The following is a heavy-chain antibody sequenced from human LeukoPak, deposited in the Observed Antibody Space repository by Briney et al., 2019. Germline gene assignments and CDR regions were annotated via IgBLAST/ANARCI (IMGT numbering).Heavy chain of an antibody. CDR1: GGSINNYY. J-gene: IGHJ4*02. CDR3: ARTTGHFDY. V-gene: IGHV4-59*01. D-gene: IGHD2-8*02. CDR2: IYYSGNT. Sequence: SETLSLICTVSGGSINNYYWTWIRQPPGKGLEWIRQPPGKGLEWIGYIYYSGNTIYNPSLKSRVNISVDTSTNQFSLKLSSVTAADTAVYYCARTTGHFDYWGQGTLVTVSS.